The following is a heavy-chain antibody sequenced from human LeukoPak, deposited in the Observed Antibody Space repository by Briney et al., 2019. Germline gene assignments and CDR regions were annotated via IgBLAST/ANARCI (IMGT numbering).Heavy chain of an antibody. D-gene: IGHD5-18*01. J-gene: IGHJ4*02. CDR1: GFTFSSYW. Sequence: GGSLRLSCAASGFTFSSYWMSWVRQAPGKGLEWVANIKKDGSEKSYVDSVKGRFTISRDNAKTSLYLQMNSLRAEDTAVYYCARYLSGIAGYTYGRGIDYWGQGTLVTVSS. V-gene: IGHV3-7*01. CDR2: IKKDGSEK. CDR3: ARYLSGIAGYTYGRGIDY.